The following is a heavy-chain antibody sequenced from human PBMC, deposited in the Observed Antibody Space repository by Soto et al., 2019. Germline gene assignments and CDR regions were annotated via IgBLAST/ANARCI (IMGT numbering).Heavy chain of an antibody. Sequence: QVQLVESGGGLVKPGGSLRLSCAASGFTFNDYYMSWIRQAPGKGLEWVSYISSSSSYTNYADSVKGRFTISRDNAKNSLYLQMNSLRAEDTAVYYCARASDYDFWSGYRDYYFDYWGQGTLVTVSS. CDR1: GFTFNDYY. J-gene: IGHJ4*02. V-gene: IGHV3-11*06. CDR3: ARASDYDFWSGYRDYYFDY. CDR2: ISSSSSYT. D-gene: IGHD3-3*01.